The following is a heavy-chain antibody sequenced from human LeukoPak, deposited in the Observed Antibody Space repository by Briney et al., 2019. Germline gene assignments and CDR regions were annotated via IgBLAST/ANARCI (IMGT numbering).Heavy chain of an antibody. J-gene: IGHJ6*03. D-gene: IGHD2-2*01. Sequence: GGSLRLSCAASGFTFSSYGMHCVRQAPGKWLEWVAFIRYDGSNKYYADSVKGRFTISRDNSKNTLYLQMNSLRAEDTAVYYCAKDGVPAATDYCYYYYMDVWGKGTTVTVSS. CDR2: IRYDGSNK. CDR1: GFTFSSYG. CDR3: AKDGVPAATDYCYYYYMDV. V-gene: IGHV3-30*02.